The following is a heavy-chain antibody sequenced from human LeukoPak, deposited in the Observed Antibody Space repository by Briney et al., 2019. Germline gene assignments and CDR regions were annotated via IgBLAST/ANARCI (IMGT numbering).Heavy chain of an antibody. J-gene: IGHJ4*02. D-gene: IGHD1-26*01. CDR2: ITPFNGNT. CDR1: GGTFTYRY. Sequence: SVKVSCKASGGTFTYRYLHWVRQAPGQALEWMGWITPFNGNTNYAQKFQDRVTITRDRSMSTAYMELSSLRSEDTAMYYCASSSSGSYSVPTRWGQGTLVTVSS. CDR3: ASSSSGSYSVPTR. V-gene: IGHV1-45*02.